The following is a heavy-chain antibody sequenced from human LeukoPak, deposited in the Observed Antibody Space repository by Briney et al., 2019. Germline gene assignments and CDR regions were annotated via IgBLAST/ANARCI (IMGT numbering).Heavy chain of an antibody. Sequence: GGSLRLSCAASGFTVSSNYMSWVRQAPRKGLEWVSVIYSGGSTYYADSVKGRFTISRDNSKNTLYLQMNSLRAEDTAVYYCAREDTTGWFDPWGQGTLVTVSS. D-gene: IGHD4-17*01. CDR3: AREDTTGWFDP. CDR2: IYSGGST. CDR1: GFTVSSNY. J-gene: IGHJ5*02. V-gene: IGHV3-53*01.